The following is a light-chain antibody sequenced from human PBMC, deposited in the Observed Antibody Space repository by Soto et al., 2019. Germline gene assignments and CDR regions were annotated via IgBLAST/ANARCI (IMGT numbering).Light chain of an antibody. J-gene: IGLJ2*01. Sequence: QSALTQPRSVSGFPGQSVTISCTGTSSDVGGYNYVSWYQQHPGRAPKLIICDVSKRPSGVPVRFSGSKSGNTASLTISGLQAEDEADDFCCSYAGTYTYVVFGGGTQLTVL. CDR2: DVS. CDR1: SSDVGGYNY. V-gene: IGLV2-11*01. CDR3: CSYAGTYTYVV.